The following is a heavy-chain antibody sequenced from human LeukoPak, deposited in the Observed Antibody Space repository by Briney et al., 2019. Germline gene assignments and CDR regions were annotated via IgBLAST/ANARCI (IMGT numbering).Heavy chain of an antibody. V-gene: IGHV4-59*08. J-gene: IGHJ2*01. Sequence: PSETLSLTCTVSGGSISSYYWSWIRQPPGKGLEWIGYIYYSGSTNYNPSLKSRVTISVDTTKNQFSLNLSSVTAADTAVYYCARRPKSMITFGGASWYFDLWGRGTLVTVSS. CDR2: IYYSGST. D-gene: IGHD3-16*01. CDR3: ARRPKSMITFGGASWYFDL. CDR1: GGSISSYY.